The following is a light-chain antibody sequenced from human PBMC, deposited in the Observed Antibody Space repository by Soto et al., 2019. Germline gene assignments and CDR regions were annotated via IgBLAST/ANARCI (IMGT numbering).Light chain of an antibody. Sequence: EIVLTQSPGTLSLSPGERATLSCRASQSVSSSYLAWYQQKPGQAPRLLIYGASSRATGIPDRFSGSGSGTDFNLTISRLEPEDFAVYYCQQYGSSPGLTVGGGTKVEIK. CDR3: QQYGSSPGLT. V-gene: IGKV3-20*01. J-gene: IGKJ4*01. CDR2: GAS. CDR1: QSVSSSY.